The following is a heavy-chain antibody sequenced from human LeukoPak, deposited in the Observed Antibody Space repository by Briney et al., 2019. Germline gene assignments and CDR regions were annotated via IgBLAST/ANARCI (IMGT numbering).Heavy chain of an antibody. CDR2: IDSSSSTI. J-gene: IGHJ4*02. Sequence: GGSLRLSCAASGFTFSSYWMSWVRQAPGKGLEWVSYIDSSSSTIYYADSVKGRFTISRDNAKNSLYLQMNSLRAEDTAVYYCARGGSSRSHFDYWGQGTLVTVSS. D-gene: IGHD3-16*01. CDR1: GFTFSSYW. V-gene: IGHV3-48*04. CDR3: ARGGSSRSHFDY.